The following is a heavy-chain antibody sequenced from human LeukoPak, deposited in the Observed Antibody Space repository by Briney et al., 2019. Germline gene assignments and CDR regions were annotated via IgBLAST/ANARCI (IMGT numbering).Heavy chain of an antibody. CDR1: GGSFSGYY. V-gene: IGHV4-34*01. D-gene: IGHD6-13*01. J-gene: IGHJ4*02. CDR2: INHSGST. Sequence: SETLSLTCAVYGGSFSGYYWGWIRQPPGKGLEWIGEINHSGSTNYNPSLKSRVTISVDTSKNQFSLKLSSVTAADTAVYYCARGLYSSSWYLGFDYWGQGTLVTVSS. CDR3: ARGLYSSSWYLGFDY.